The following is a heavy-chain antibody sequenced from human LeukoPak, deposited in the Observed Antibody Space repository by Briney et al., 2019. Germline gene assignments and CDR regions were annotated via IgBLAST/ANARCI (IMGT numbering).Heavy chain of an antibody. D-gene: IGHD6-13*01. CDR3: ARDGVSSSWYGAYVLGAFDY. CDR2: SYYSGST. Sequence: SETLSVTCTVSGGSISSSSYYWGWIRQPPGKGLEWIGSSYYSGSTYYNTSLKSRVTMSVDTSKNQFSLKLSSVTAADTAVYYCARDGVSSSWYGAYVLGAFDYWGQGTLVTVSS. J-gene: IGHJ4*02. V-gene: IGHV4-39*07. CDR1: GGSISSSSYY.